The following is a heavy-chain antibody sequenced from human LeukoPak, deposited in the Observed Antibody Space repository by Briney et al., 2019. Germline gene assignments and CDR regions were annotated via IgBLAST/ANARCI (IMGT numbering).Heavy chain of an antibody. J-gene: IGHJ4*02. D-gene: IGHD3-22*01. V-gene: IGHV5-10-1*01. CDR2: IDPSDSYT. CDR3: ARRGFLYYSDSSGYYPY. CDR1: GYSFTSYW. Sequence: PGESLKISCKGSGYSFTSYWISWVRQMPGKGLEWMGRIDPSDSYTNYSPSFQGHVTISADKSISTAYLQWSSLKASDTAMYYCARRGFLYYSDSSGYYPYWGQGTLVTVSS.